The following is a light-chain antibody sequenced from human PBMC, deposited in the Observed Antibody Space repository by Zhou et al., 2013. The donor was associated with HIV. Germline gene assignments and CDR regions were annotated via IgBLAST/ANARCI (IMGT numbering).Light chain of an antibody. Sequence: DIQMTQSPSSLSASVGDRVTMTCRASQSIANYLNWYQQKPGKAPKLLIYSASTLQSGVPSRFSGSGSGTDFTLTINSLRPEDFATYFCQQSYNSPRTFGPGTKVEIK. CDR3: QQSYNSPRT. CDR2: SAS. J-gene: IGKJ3*01. V-gene: IGKV1-39*01. CDR1: QSIANY.